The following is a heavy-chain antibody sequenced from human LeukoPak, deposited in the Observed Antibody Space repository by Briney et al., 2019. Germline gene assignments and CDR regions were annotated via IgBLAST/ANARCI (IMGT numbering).Heavy chain of an antibody. CDR1: GFTLSSYW. Sequence: GGSLRLSCAAPGFTLSSYWMSWVRQAPGKGLEWVANIKQDGSETYYVDSVKGRFTISRDNAKNSLYLQMNSLRAEDTAVYYCAKAAIVVVPAAPFDYWGQGTLVTVSS. V-gene: IGHV3-7*05. CDR3: AKAAIVVVPAAPFDY. J-gene: IGHJ4*02. CDR2: IKQDGSET. D-gene: IGHD2-2*01.